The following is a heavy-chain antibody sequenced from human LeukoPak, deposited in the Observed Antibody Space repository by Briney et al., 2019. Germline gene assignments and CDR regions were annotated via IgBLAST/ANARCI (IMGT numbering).Heavy chain of an antibody. Sequence: SETLSLTCAVYGGSFSGYYWSWIRQPPGKGLEWIGEINHSGSTNYNPSLKSRVTISVDTSKNQFSLKLSSVTAADTGVYYCARGYDINDDYWGQGTLVTVSS. CDR2: INHSGST. CDR1: GGSFSGYY. D-gene: IGHD3-22*01. V-gene: IGHV4-34*01. J-gene: IGHJ4*02. CDR3: ARGYDINDDY.